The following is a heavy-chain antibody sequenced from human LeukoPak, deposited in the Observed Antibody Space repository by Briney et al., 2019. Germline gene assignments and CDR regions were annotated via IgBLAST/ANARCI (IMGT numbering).Heavy chain of an antibody. D-gene: IGHD1-14*01. CDR1: GFTFSNYW. V-gene: IGHV3-7*01. CDR2: IDQDGSEK. CDR3: ARGHNRLDY. Sequence: GGSLRLSCAASGFTFSNYWMSWVRQAPGKGLEWVANIDQDGSEKSYVDSVKGRFTISRDNAKNSSYLLMNSLRADDTSVYYCARGHNRLDYWGQGALVTVSS. J-gene: IGHJ4*02.